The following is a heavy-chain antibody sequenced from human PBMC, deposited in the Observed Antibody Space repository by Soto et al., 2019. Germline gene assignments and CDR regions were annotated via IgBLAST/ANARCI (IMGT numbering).Heavy chain of an antibody. J-gene: IGHJ4*02. CDR2: IKSKTDGGTT. CDR1: GFTFSNAW. CDR3: TTDHAMVRGVIITHSPRHY. D-gene: IGHD3-10*01. Sequence: GGSLRLSCAASGFTFSNAWMSWVRQAPGKGLEWVGRIKSKTDGGTTDYAAPVKGRFTISRDDSKSTLYLQMNSLKTEDTAVYYCTTDHAMVRGVIITHSPRHYWGQGTLVTVS. V-gene: IGHV3-15*01.